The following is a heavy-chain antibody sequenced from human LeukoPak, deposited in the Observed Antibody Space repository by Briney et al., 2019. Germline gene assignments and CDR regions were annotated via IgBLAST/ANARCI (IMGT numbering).Heavy chain of an antibody. CDR2: ISAYNGNT. J-gene: IGHJ4*02. CDR3: ARTTVTTWDAQSFDY. CDR1: GYSFTSYG. D-gene: IGHD4-17*01. Sequence: ASVNVSCKASGYSFTSYGISWVRQAPGQGLEWMGWISAYNGNTNYAQKLQGRVTMTTDTSTSTAYMELSSLRSEDTAVYYCARTTVTTWDAQSFDYWGQGTLVTVSS. V-gene: IGHV1-18*01.